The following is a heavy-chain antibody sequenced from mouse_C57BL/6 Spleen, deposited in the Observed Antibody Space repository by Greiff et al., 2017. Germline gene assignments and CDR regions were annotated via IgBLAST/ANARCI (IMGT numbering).Heavy chain of an antibody. V-gene: IGHV1-59*01. CDR3: AREGGLRGAMDY. CDR2: IDPSDSYT. Sequence: QVQLQQPGAELVRPGTSVKLSCKASGYTFTSYWMHWVKQRPGQGLEWIGVIDPSDSYTNYNQKFKGKATLTVDTSSSTAYMQLSSLTSEDSAVYYCAREGGLRGAMDYWGQGTSVTVSS. D-gene: IGHD3-3*01. CDR1: GYTFTSYW. J-gene: IGHJ4*01.